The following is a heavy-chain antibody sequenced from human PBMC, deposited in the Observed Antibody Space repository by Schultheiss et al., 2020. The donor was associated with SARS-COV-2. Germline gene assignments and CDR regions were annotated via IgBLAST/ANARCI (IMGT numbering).Heavy chain of an antibody. CDR3: AKVVAVRTDAFDI. Sequence: GESLKISCAASQFTFDNFAMSWVRQAPGKGLEWVSAISGSGGTTYYADSVKGRFTISRDNSKNTLYLQMNSLRAEDTAVYYCAKVVAVRTDAFDIWGQGTMVTVSS. J-gene: IGHJ3*02. D-gene: IGHD2-2*01. V-gene: IGHV3-23*01. CDR1: QFTFDNFA. CDR2: ISGSGGTT.